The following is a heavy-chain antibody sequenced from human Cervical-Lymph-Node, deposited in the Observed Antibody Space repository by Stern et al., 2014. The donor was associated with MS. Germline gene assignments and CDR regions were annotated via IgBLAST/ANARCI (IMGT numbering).Heavy chain of an antibody. CDR3: ARASVSVGGFDY. V-gene: IGHV1-69*06. J-gene: IGHJ4*02. CDR1: GGTFSSDA. D-gene: IGHD1-26*01. CDR2: IIPIFGTS. Sequence: QMQLVQSGAEVKKPGSSVKVSCKASGGTFSSDAINWVRQAPGQGLEWMGGIIPIFGTSNYAQKFQGRVTIIADTSTSTAFMELTSLRSEDTAVYYCARASVSVGGFDYWGQGTLVTVSS.